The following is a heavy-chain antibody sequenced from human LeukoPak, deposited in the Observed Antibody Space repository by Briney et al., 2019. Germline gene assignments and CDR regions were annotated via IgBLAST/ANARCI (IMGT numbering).Heavy chain of an antibody. D-gene: IGHD3-16*02. V-gene: IGHV3-23*01. Sequence: GGSLRLSCAASGFTFSSYAMSWVRQAPGKGLEWVSAISGSGGSTYYADSVKGRFTISRDNSKNTLYVQMNSLRAEDTAVYYCAKDRYDYVWGSYRPGYFQHWGQGTLVTVSS. CDR3: AKDRYDYVWGSYRPGYFQH. J-gene: IGHJ1*01. CDR1: GFTFSSYA. CDR2: ISGSGGST.